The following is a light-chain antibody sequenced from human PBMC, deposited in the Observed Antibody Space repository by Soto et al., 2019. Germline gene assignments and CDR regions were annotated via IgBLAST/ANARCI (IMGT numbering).Light chain of an antibody. Sequence: EIVLMQSPGTLSLSPGERATLSCRASQSVSSSYLAWYQQKPGQAPRLLIYGASSRATGIPDRFSGSGSGTDFTLTISRLEPEDFAVYYCQQYGSSLITFGQGTLLEIK. J-gene: IGKJ5*01. CDR1: QSVSSSY. CDR3: QQYGSSLIT. V-gene: IGKV3-20*01. CDR2: GAS.